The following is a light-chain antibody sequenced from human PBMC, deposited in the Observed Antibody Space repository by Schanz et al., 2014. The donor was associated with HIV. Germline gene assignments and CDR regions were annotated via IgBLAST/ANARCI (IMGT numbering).Light chain of an antibody. V-gene: IGLV1-44*01. CDR3: SSYAGSKIVV. CDR2: RNN. CDR1: SSNIGGNT. Sequence: QSVVTQPPSASGTPGQRVTISCSGRSSNIGGNTVNWYQQFPGTAPKLLIYRNNQRPSGVPDRFSGSKSGTSASLAISGLQSEDEADYYCSSYAGSKIVVFGGGTKLTVL. J-gene: IGLJ2*01.